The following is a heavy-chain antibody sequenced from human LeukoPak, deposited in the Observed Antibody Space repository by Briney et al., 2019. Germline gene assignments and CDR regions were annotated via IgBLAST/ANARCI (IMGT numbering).Heavy chain of an antibody. Sequence: PGGSLRLSCAASGFTFGSYGMHWVRQAPGKGLEWVAFIRYDGSNKYYADSVKGRFTISRDNSKNTLYLQMNSLRTEDTAVYYCAKGHLGGGYCSTTSCYFDYWGQGTLVTVSS. J-gene: IGHJ4*02. V-gene: IGHV3-30*02. D-gene: IGHD2-2*01. CDR2: IRYDGSNK. CDR3: AKGHLGGGYCSTTSCYFDY. CDR1: GFTFGSYG.